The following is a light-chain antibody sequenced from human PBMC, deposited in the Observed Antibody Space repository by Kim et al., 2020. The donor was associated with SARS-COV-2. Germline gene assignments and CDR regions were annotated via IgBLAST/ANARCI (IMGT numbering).Light chain of an antibody. CDR2: GKD. CDR1: SLRSYY. V-gene: IGLV3-19*01. J-gene: IGLJ2*01. Sequence: SSELTQDPAVSVALGQTVRITCQGDSLRSYYATWYQQKPGQAPKVVIYGKDNRPSGIPDRFPGSNSGNTAYLTITGTQAGDEADYYCNSRDSNDNGVFGG. CDR3: NSRDSNDNGV.